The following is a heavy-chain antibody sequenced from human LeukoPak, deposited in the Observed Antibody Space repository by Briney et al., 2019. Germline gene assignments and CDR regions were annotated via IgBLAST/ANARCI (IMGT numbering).Heavy chain of an antibody. V-gene: IGHV4-4*07. CDR3: ARDYCGGDCYTSYHYYYMDV. CDR1: GGSISVYY. J-gene: IGHJ6*03. D-gene: IGHD2-21*02. CDR2: IYTTGST. Sequence: PSETPSLTCTVAGGSISVYYWSWIRQPAGKGLEWLGRIYTTGSTNYNPSLRSRVTMSVDTSKNQFSLKLSSVTAADTAVYYCARDYCGGDCYTSYHYYYMDVWGKGTTVTVSS.